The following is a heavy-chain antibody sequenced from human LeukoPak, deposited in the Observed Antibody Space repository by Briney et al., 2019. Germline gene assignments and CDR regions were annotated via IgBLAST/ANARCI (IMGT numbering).Heavy chain of an antibody. V-gene: IGHV1-3*01. Sequence: ASVKVSCKASGYTFTSYAMHWVRQAPGQRLEWMGWINAGNGNTKYSQKFQGRVTITRDTSASTAYMELSNLRSEDTAVYYCARDSVVGNRRPFDYWGQGTLVTVSS. CDR2: INAGNGNT. D-gene: IGHD2-2*01. J-gene: IGHJ4*02. CDR1: GYTFTSYA. CDR3: ARDSVVGNRRPFDY.